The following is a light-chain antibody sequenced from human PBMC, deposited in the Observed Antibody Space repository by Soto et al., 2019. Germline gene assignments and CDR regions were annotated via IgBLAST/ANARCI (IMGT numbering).Light chain of an antibody. CDR1: NIGSKS. V-gene: IGLV3-21*04. J-gene: IGLJ2*01. CDR2: YDS. CDR3: QVWDSSSDHVV. Sequence: SYELTQPPSVSVAPGKTARITCGGNNIGSKSVHWYQQKPGQAPVLVIYYDSDRPSGIPERFSGSNSGNTATLTISKVDAGDEAEYYCQVWDSSSDHVVFGGGTKVTVL.